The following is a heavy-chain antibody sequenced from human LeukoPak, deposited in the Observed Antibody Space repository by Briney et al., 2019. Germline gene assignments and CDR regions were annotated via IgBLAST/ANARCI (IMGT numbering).Heavy chain of an antibody. J-gene: IGHJ4*02. CDR2: ISAYNGNT. V-gene: IGHV1-18*01. D-gene: IGHD3-22*01. Sequence: ASVKVSCKASGYTCTSYGISWVRQAPGQGLEWMGWISAYNGNTNYAQKPQGRVTMTTDTSTSTAYMELRSLRSDDTAVYYCARDIIAYYDSSGYDYWGQGTLVTVSS. CDR3: ARDIIAYYDSSGYDY. CDR1: GYTCTSYG.